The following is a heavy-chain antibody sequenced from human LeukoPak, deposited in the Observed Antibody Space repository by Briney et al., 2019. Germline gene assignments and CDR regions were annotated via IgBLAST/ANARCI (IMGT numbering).Heavy chain of an antibody. J-gene: IGHJ3*02. Sequence: PGGSLRLSCAPSGFTFSSYGMHWVRQAPLKGLEWVAFIRYDGRNKYYADSVKGRFTISRDNSKNTLYLQMNSLRAEDTAVYYWAKSPYYNILTATIRVRNAFDIWGHGTMVTVSS. CDR3: AKSPYYNILTATIRVRNAFDI. V-gene: IGHV3-30*02. CDR2: IRYDGRNK. CDR1: GFTFSSYG. D-gene: IGHD3-9*01.